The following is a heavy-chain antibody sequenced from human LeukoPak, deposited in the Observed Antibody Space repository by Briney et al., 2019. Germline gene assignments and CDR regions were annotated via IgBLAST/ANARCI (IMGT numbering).Heavy chain of an antibody. CDR1: GGTFSSYA. D-gene: IGHD7-27*01. CDR3: AGAPTGDPPRFDP. Sequence: SVKVSCKASGGTFSSYAISWVRQAPGQGLEWMGGIIPIFGTANYAQKFQGRVTITADESTSTAYMELSSLRSEDTAVYYCAGAPTGDPPRFDPWGQGTLVTVSS. V-gene: IGHV1-69*13. J-gene: IGHJ5*02. CDR2: IIPIFGTA.